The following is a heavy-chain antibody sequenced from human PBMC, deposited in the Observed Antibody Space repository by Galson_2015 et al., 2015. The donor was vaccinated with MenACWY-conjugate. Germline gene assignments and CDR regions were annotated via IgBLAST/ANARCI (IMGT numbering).Heavy chain of an antibody. V-gene: IGHV3-30*02. D-gene: IGHD6-19*01. Sequence: SLRLSCAASGFTFSNHGMHWVRQAPGKGLEWVAFIRFDGSKIYYGDSVKGRFTISRDSSKNTLYLQMNSLRAEDTAVYYCTKDYPNHSGCYDYWGQGTQVTVSS. CDR1: GFTFSNHG. CDR3: TKDYPNHSGCYDY. CDR2: IRFDGSKI. J-gene: IGHJ4*02.